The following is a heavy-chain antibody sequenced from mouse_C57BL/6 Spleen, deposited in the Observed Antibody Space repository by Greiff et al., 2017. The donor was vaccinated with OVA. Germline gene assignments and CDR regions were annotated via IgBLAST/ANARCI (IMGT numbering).Heavy chain of an antibody. D-gene: IGHD1-1*01. Sequence: VQLQHSGAELVRPGTSVKMSCKASGYTFTNYWIGWAKQRPGHGLEWIGDIYPGGGYTNYNEKFKGKATLTADKSSSTAYMQFSSLTSEDSAIYYCARRSTVVATEYFDVWGPGTTVTVSS. V-gene: IGHV1-63*01. CDR1: GYTFTNYW. J-gene: IGHJ1*01. CDR3: ARRSTVVATEYFDV. CDR2: IYPGGGYT.